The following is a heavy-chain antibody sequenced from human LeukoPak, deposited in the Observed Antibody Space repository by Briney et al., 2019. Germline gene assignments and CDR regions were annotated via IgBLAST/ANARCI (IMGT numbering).Heavy chain of an antibody. D-gene: IGHD2/OR15-2a*01. J-gene: IGHJ2*01. Sequence: LETLSLTCAVYGGSFSGYYWSWIRQPPGKGLEWIGEINHSGSTNYNPSLKSRVTISVDTSKNQFSLKLSSVTAADTAVYYCARGRRGLRILWYFDLWGRGTLVTVSS. CDR2: INHSGST. CDR3: ARGRRGLRILWYFDL. CDR1: GGSFSGYY. V-gene: IGHV4-34*01.